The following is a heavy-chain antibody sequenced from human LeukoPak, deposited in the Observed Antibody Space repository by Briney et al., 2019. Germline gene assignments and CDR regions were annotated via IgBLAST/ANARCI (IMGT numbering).Heavy chain of an antibody. D-gene: IGHD1-14*01. Sequence: GGSLRLSCAASGFSFTNYWMSWVRQAPGMGLQWVAIINQDGSERYYVDSVKGRFTVSRDSAKNSLYLQMNSLRVEDTAVYYCARDKITGASTNDYWGQGTLVTVSS. CDR3: ARDKITGASTNDY. CDR1: GFSFTNYW. CDR2: INQDGSER. V-gene: IGHV3-7*01. J-gene: IGHJ4*02.